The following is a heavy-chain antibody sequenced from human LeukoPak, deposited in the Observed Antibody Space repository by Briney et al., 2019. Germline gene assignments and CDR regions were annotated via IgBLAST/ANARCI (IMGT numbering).Heavy chain of an antibody. J-gene: IGHJ4*02. D-gene: IGHD2-2*01. Sequence: SDTLSLTCAVSSYSISSSNWWGWLRPPPGKLLEWIGNIYYSGSTYYNPSLKSRVTMSVDTSKNQFSLKLSSVTAVDTAVYYCARTGGVPYYFDYWGQGTLVTVSS. CDR1: SYSISSSNW. V-gene: IGHV4-28*01. CDR3: ARTGGVPYYFDY. CDR2: IYYSGST.